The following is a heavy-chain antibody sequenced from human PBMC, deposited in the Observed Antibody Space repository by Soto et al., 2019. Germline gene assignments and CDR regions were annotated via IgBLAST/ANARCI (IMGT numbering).Heavy chain of an antibody. CDR3: ARSPYRGASLRAGFDY. CDR1: GYTFTSYY. V-gene: IGHV1-46*03. CDR2: INPSGGST. J-gene: IGHJ4*02. D-gene: IGHD1-26*01. Sequence: QVQLVQSGAEVKKPGASVKVSCKASGYTFTSYYMHWVRQAPGQGLEWMGIINPSGGSTSYAQKFQGRGIMTRDTSTSTVYMELSSLRSEDTAVYYCARSPYRGASLRAGFDYWGQGTLVTVSS.